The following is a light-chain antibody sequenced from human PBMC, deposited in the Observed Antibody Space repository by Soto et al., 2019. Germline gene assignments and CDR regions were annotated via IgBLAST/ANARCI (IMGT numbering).Light chain of an antibody. CDR3: QQYVSSPPSWT. CDR2: GAS. CDR1: QSVSSSY. J-gene: IGKJ1*01. Sequence: ETVLTQSPGTLSLSAGERATLSCRASQSVSSSYLAWYQQKPGQAPRLLIYGASSRATGIPDRFSGSGSGTDFTLTISRLEPEDFAVYYCQQYVSSPPSWTFGQGTKVEI. V-gene: IGKV3-20*01.